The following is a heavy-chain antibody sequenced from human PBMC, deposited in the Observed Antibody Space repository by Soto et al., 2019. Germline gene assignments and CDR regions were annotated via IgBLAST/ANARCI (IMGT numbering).Heavy chain of an antibody. J-gene: IGHJ4*02. CDR3: AHSPYASGLLLFEY. D-gene: IGHD2-2*01. V-gene: IGHV2-5*02. Sequence: QLTLKESGPSLVKPTQTLTLTCTFSGFSLSPGGVGVGWIRQPPGKALEWLAFIYWDDDKRYSPSLKSRLTITKDTSTNQVVLTMTNMDPVDTDTYYCAHSPYASGLLLFEYWGQGTLVTVSS. CDR2: IYWDDDK. CDR1: GFSLSPGGVG.